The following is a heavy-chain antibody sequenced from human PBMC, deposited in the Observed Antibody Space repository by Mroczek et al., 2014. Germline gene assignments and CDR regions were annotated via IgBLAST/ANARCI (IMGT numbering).Heavy chain of an antibody. Sequence: VQLQEVWGGRWSSLGRSLETTPRAALDSPSVAMACTGSGQAPGKGLEWVANIKQDGSEKYYVDSVKGRFTISRDNAKNSLYLQMNSLRAEDTAVYYCARGPRITMVRGAYWYFDLWGRGTLVTVSS. V-gene: IGHV3-7*01. CDR1: DSPSVAMA. CDR2: IKQDGSEK. D-gene: IGHD3-10*01. J-gene: IGHJ2*01. CDR3: ARGPRITMVRGAYWYFDL.